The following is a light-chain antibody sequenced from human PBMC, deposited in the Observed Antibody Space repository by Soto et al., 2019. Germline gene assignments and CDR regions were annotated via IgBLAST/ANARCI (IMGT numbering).Light chain of an antibody. V-gene: IGLV2-14*01. CDR3: SSYTGSTTTTLYV. CDR1: SSDVGGYNY. J-gene: IGLJ1*01. Sequence: QSAVTQPASVSGSPGQSITISCTGTSSDVGGYNYVSWYQQHPGNAPRLMIYEVTNRPSGVSNRFSGSKSGNTASLTISGLQTEDEADYYCSSYTGSTTTTLYVFGSGTKVTVL. CDR2: EVT.